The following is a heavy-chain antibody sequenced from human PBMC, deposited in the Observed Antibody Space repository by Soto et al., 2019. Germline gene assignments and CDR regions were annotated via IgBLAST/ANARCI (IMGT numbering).Heavy chain of an antibody. J-gene: IGHJ6*02. Sequence: GESLKISCKGSGYSFTSYWIGWVRQMPGKGLEWMGIIYPGDSDTRYSPSFQGQVTISADKSISTAYLQWSSLKDSDTAMYYCARHLDCSSTSCYNYYYYYGMDVWGQGTTVTVS. D-gene: IGHD2-2*01. CDR2: IYPGDSDT. V-gene: IGHV5-51*01. CDR3: ARHLDCSSTSCYNYYYYYGMDV. CDR1: GYSFTSYW.